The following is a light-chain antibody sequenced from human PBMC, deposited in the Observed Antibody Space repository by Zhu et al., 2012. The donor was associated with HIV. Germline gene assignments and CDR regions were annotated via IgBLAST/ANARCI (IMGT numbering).Light chain of an antibody. Sequence: EIVLTQSPGTLSLSPGERVTVSCRASQSVSSKYLAWYQQKVGQAPRLIIYGASSRATGIPDRFSGSGSGTDFTLTISRLEPEDFATYFCQHLTLYPTFGGGSKVEIK. CDR3: QHLTLYPT. V-gene: IGKV3-20*01. CDR1: QSVSSKY. J-gene: IGKJ4*01. CDR2: GAS.